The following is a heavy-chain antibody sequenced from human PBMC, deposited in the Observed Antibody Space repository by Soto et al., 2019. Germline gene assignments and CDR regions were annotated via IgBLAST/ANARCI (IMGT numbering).Heavy chain of an antibody. Sequence: GGSLRLSCAASGFTFSSYAMSWVRQAPGKGLEWVSAISGSGGSTYYADSVKGRFTISRDNSKNTLYLQMNSLRAEDTAVYYCAKATFCDILTGYQYYFDYWGQGTLVTVSS. CDR1: GFTFSSYA. D-gene: IGHD3-9*01. CDR2: ISGSGGST. V-gene: IGHV3-23*01. CDR3: AKATFCDILTGYQYYFDY. J-gene: IGHJ4*02.